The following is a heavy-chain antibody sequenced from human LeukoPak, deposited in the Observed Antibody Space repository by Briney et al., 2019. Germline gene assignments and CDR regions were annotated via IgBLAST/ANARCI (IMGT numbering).Heavy chain of an antibody. J-gene: IGHJ4*02. Sequence: PGRSLRLSCAASGFPFSSYGMHWVRQAPGKGLEWVAVIWYDGSNKYYADSVKGRFTISRDNSKNTLYLQMNSLRAEDTAVYYCAREVRGWSSGWYEPFFDYWGQGTLVTVSS. CDR1: GFPFSSYG. D-gene: IGHD6-19*01. V-gene: IGHV3-33*01. CDR3: AREVRGWSSGWYEPFFDY. CDR2: IWYDGSNK.